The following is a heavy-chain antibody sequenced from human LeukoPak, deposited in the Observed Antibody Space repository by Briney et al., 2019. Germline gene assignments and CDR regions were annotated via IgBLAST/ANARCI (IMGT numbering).Heavy chain of an antibody. CDR2: ISYDGSNK. CDR3: ARGGRIAALHDAFDI. Sequence: GGSLRLSCAASGFTVSSNYMGWVRQAPGKGLEWVAVISYDGSNKYYADSVKGRFTISRDNSKNTLYLQMNSLRAEDTAVYYCARGGRIAALHDAFDIWGQGTMVTVSS. D-gene: IGHD6-6*01. J-gene: IGHJ3*02. V-gene: IGHV3-30-3*01. CDR1: GFTVSSNY.